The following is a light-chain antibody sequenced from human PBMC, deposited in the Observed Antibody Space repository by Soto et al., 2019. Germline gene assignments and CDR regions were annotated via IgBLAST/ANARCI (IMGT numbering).Light chain of an antibody. CDR3: SSYAGSNNFV. V-gene: IGLV2-8*01. CDR1: NSDVGGYNY. Sequence: TKTNSDVGGYNYVSWYQQHPGKAPKLMIYEVSKRPSGVPDRFPGSKSGNTASLTVSGLQAEDEADYYCSSYAGSNNFVFGTGTKVTVL. J-gene: IGLJ1*01. CDR2: EVS.